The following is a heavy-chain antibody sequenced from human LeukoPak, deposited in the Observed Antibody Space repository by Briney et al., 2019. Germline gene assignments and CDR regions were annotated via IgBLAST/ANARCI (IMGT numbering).Heavy chain of an antibody. CDR1: GFTFITYS. Sequence: PGGSLRLSCAASGFTFITYSMTWVRQAPGKGLEWVAIVWYDGSNRYYADSVKGRFTISRDNSKSTLYLQMNSLRADDTALYYCVRDQGQGGDPLYWGQGTLVTVSS. J-gene: IGHJ4*02. CDR3: VRDQGQGGDPLY. D-gene: IGHD2-21*02. CDR2: VWYDGSNR. V-gene: IGHV3-33*08.